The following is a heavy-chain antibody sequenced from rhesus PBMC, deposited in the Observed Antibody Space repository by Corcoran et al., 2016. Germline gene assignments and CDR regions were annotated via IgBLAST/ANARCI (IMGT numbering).Heavy chain of an antibody. V-gene: IGHV4-173*01. J-gene: IGHJ2*01. CDR1: CGSISSNY. CDR3: AREGSSGWSFWYFDL. D-gene: IGHD6S26*01. Sequence: QLPLQESGPGLVKPSDTLSLTCAVSCGSISSNYWSWIRPPPGKGLHWSGRISGSGGSTDYNPPLKSRVTISTDTSKKQFSLKLSSVTAADTAVYYCAREGSSGWSFWYFDLWGPGTPITISS. CDR2: ISGSGGST.